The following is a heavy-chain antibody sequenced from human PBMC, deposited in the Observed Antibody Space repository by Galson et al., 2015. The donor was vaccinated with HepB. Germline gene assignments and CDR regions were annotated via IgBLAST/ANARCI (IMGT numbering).Heavy chain of an antibody. V-gene: IGHV1-18*04. CDR3: ARGSQMQDYVCGSYRSFDAFVI. D-gene: IGHD3-16*02. CDR1: GYTFTSYG. Sequence: SVKVSCKASGYTFTSYGISWVRQAPGQGLEWMGWISAYNGNTNYAQKLQGRVTMTTDTSTSTAYMELRSLRSDDTAVYYCARGSQMQDYVCGSYRSFDAFVIWVQGTMVTVSS. CDR2: ISAYNGNT. J-gene: IGHJ3*02.